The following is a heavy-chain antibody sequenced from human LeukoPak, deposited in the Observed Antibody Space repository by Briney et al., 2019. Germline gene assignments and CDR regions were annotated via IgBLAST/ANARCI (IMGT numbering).Heavy chain of an antibody. V-gene: IGHV4-30-2*01. CDR1: GGSISSGGYY. Sequence: PSQTLSLTCAVSGGSISSGGYYWSWIRQPPGKGLEWIGEINHSGSTNYNPSLKSRVTISVDTSKNQFSLKLSSVTAADTAVYYCARGVPATAYYFDYWGQGTLVTVSS. J-gene: IGHJ4*02. CDR3: ARGVPATAYYFDY. CDR2: INHSGST. D-gene: IGHD2-2*01.